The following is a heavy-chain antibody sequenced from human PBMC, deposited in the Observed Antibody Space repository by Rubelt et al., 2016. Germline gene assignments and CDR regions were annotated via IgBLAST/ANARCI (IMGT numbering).Heavy chain of an antibody. Sequence: QVQLQESGPGLVKPSETLSLTCTVSGGSISSYYWSWIRQPPGKGLEWIGSIYYSGSTYYNPSLKRRVSLSVDTSKSQLSRKLSSGTAADTAVDYGATVRLTFGGVIVWGQGTLVTVSS. J-gene: IGHJ4*02. V-gene: IGHV4-59*05. CDR3: ATVRLTFGGVIV. D-gene: IGHD3-16*02. CDR2: IYYSGST. CDR1: GGSISSYY.